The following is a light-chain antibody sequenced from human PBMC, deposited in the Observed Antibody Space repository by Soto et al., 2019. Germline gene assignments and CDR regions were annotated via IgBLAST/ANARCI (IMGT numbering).Light chain of an antibody. J-gene: IGKJ1*01. CDR2: HAS. CDR3: QQYNSYRT. V-gene: IGKV1-5*01. CDR1: QSISGW. Sequence: DIQMTQSPSTLSASVGDRVTITCRASQSISGWLAWYQQKPGKAPKVMIYHASSLESGVPSRFSGSGSGTEFTLANSGLQTDDSATYYCQQYNSYRTFGQGTNVEIK.